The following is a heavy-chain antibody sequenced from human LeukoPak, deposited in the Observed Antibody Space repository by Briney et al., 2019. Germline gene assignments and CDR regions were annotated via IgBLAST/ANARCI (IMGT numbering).Heavy chain of an antibody. Sequence: GGSLRLSCAASGFTFSNYAMSWVRQAPGKGLEWVSAISGSGGSTYYADSVKGRFTISRDNSKNTLYLQMNSLRAEDTAVYYCAKDILGYCSGGSCFRDAFDIWGQGTMVTVSS. CDR1: GFTFSNYA. CDR3: AKDILGYCSGGSCFRDAFDI. D-gene: IGHD2-15*01. V-gene: IGHV3-23*01. J-gene: IGHJ3*02. CDR2: ISGSGGST.